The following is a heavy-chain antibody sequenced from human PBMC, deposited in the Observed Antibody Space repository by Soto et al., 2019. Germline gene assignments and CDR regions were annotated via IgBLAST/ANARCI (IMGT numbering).Heavy chain of an antibody. CDR2: IYYSGST. CDR1: GGSISSSSYY. J-gene: IGHJ6*01. D-gene: IGHD2-15*01. CDR3: ARRRAYCSGGSCYSHLYDYYYGMDV. Sequence: KTSETLSLTCTVSGGSISSSSYYWGWIRQPPGKGLEWIGSIYYSGSTYYNPSLKSRVTISVDTSKNQFSLKLSSVTAADTAVYYCARRRAYCSGGSCYSHLYDYYYGMDVWGQGTTVTV. V-gene: IGHV4-39*01.